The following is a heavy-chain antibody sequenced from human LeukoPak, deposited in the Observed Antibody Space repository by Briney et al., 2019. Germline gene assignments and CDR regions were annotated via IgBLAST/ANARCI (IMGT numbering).Heavy chain of an antibody. D-gene: IGHD6-13*01. J-gene: IGHJ5*02. CDR3: ARDQPYGSSWYWFDP. Sequence: GGSLRLSCAASGFTFSSYAMSWVRQAPGKGLEWVSAISGSGGSTYYADSVKGRFTISRDNAKNSLYLQMNSLRAEDTAVYYCARDQPYGSSWYWFDPWGQGTLVTVSS. CDR2: ISGSGGST. CDR1: GFTFSSYA. V-gene: IGHV3-23*01.